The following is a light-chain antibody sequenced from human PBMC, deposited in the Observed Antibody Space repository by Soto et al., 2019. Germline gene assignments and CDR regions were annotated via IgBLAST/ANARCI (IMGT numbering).Light chain of an antibody. J-gene: IGKJ4*01. CDR3: QQRYNGLT. CDR1: QAVNTR. V-gene: IGKV3D-11*01. Sequence: EIVLTQSPATLSSFPGDRVTLSCRASQAVNTRLAWYQHKPGQAPRLLIYLASNRAAGVPARFSGSGSGTDFTLTISNVEPEDFAVYYCQQRYNGLTFGGGTKVEIK. CDR2: LAS.